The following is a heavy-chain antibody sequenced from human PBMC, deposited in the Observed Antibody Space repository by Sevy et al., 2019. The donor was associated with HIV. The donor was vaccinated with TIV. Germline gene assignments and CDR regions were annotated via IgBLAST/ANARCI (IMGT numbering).Heavy chain of an antibody. CDR1: GFTFSSFG. V-gene: IGHV3-23*01. D-gene: IGHD7-27*01. CDR3: AKDGGRNWDQFFFDY. J-gene: IGHJ4*02. CDR2: ISGTGGST. Sequence: GGSLRLSCEASGFTFSSFGMSWVRQAPGKGLEWVSGISGTGGSTYYADSVKGRFTISSDNSKNTLYIHRFSLRAEDTAVYYCAKDGGRNWDQFFFDYWGQGTLVTVSS.